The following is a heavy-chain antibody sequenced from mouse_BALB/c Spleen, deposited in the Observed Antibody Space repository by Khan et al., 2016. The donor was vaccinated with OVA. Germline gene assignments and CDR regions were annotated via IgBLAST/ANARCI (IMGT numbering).Heavy chain of an antibody. CDR3: ARHNFGPFAY. CDR2: INSDGTYT. V-gene: IGHV5-9-3*01. D-gene: IGHD1-3*01. J-gene: IGHJ3*01. CDR1: GFTFSSFA. Sequence: EVELVESGGGLVKPGGSLKLSCAASGFTFSSFAMSWVRQTPEKRLEWVATINSDGTYTYYPDSVKGRFTISRDNAKNTLYLQMKSLRDEDTALYYGARHNFGPFAYWGQGTLVTVSA.